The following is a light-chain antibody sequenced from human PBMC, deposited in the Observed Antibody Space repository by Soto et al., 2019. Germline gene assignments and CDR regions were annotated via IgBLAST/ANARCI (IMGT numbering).Light chain of an antibody. CDR3: SSYTSSSTYV. J-gene: IGLJ1*01. V-gene: IGLV2-14*03. Sequence: QSALTQPASVSGSPGQSIAISCTVTSSDVGGYNYVSWYQHHPGKAPKLMIYDVSNRPSGVSNRFSGSKSGNTASLTISGLQVEDEADYYCSSYTSSSTYVFGTGTKHTVL. CDR1: SSDVGGYNY. CDR2: DVS.